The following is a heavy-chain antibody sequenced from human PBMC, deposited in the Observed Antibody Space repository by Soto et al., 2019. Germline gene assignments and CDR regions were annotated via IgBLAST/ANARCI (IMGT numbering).Heavy chain of an antibody. V-gene: IGHV4-30-4*01. D-gene: IGHD1-7*01. CDR3: ATLGIAGTTSHYYYGMDV. CDR2: VYSSGRT. J-gene: IGHJ6*02. Sequence: QVQLQESGPGLVKPSQTLSLTCTVSGVSITSGDYNWSWLRQAPGKGLEWIGFVYSSGRTYSNPSLKSRLTMSADTSKNQFSLKVTSVTAADTAVYYCATLGIAGTTSHYYYGMDVWGQGTPVAVSS. CDR1: GVSITSGDYN.